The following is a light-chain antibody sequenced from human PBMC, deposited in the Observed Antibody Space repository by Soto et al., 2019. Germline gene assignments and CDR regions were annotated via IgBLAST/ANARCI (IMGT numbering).Light chain of an antibody. CDR1: QSVSSSF. Sequence: DIVLTQSPGTLSLSPGERATLSCRASQSVSSSFLAWYQQKPSQAPMLLIYGASSRATGIPDRFSGSGSGTDFTLTISRLEPEDVAVYYCQQYGSSPLTFGGGTKVEIK. CDR3: QQYGSSPLT. V-gene: IGKV3-20*01. J-gene: IGKJ4*01. CDR2: GAS.